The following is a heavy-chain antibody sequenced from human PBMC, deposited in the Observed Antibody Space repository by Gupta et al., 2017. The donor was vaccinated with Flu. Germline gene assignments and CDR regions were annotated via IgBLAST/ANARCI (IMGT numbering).Heavy chain of an antibody. CDR1: GFKFDDYS. CDR3: AKGVGDNTSKVY. Sequence: EVHLVESGGRLVQPGGSLGLSCVASGFKFDDYSMYWVRRAPGKGLEWVSGISWGSTNKDYAASVAGRFTISRDNARNSLYLQMNSLRPEDTDLYYCAKGVGDNTSKVYWGQGTLVTVAS. V-gene: IGHV3-9*01. CDR2: ISWGSTNK. J-gene: IGHJ4*02. D-gene: IGHD3-16*01.